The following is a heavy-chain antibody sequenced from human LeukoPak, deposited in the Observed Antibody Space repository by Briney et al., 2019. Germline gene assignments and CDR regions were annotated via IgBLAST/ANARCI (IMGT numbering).Heavy chain of an antibody. CDR3: ASLRWIQIWYEDY. Sequence: SETLSLTCAVSGYSISSGYYWGWIRQPPGKGLEWIGSIYHSGSTYYNPSLKSRVTISVDTYKSQFSLKLSSVTAADTAVYYCASLRWIQIWYEDYWGQGTLVTVSS. CDR2: IYHSGST. D-gene: IGHD5-18*01. V-gene: IGHV4-38-2*01. CDR1: GYSISSGYY. J-gene: IGHJ4*02.